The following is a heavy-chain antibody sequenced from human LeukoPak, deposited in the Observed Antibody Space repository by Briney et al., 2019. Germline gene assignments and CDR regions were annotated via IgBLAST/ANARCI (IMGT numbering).Heavy chain of an antibody. V-gene: IGHV4-39*01. CDR3: ARLWSHSKTEDY. CDR2: IYHNGDT. D-gene: IGHD3-16*01. Sequence: SENLSLTCTVSGDSISSGLYSWGWIRQPPGEGLEWIGNIYHNGDTYYNPSLRSRVTISVDTSENQFSLSLRSVTAAGTAVYYCARLWSHSKTEDYWGQGTVVTVSS. CDR1: GDSISSGLYS. J-gene: IGHJ4*02.